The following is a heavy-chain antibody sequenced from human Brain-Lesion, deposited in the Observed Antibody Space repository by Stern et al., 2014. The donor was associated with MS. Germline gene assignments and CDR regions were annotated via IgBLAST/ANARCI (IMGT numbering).Heavy chain of an antibody. J-gene: IGHJ4*02. V-gene: IGHV4-39*01. Sequence: MQLVESGPGLVKPSETLSLTCTVSGGSISSSTYYWAWIRQPPGKGLEWIGNIYYSGFTYYNPSLKRRVTISVDNSTKQYPLKLSSVTAADTAVYYCARHDSVPRPSQLYSARDRGPGYFDYWGQGTLVTVSS. CDR1: GGSISSSTYY. CDR2: IYYSGFT. CDR3: ARHDSVPRPSQLYSARDRGPGYFDY. D-gene: IGHD1-26*01.